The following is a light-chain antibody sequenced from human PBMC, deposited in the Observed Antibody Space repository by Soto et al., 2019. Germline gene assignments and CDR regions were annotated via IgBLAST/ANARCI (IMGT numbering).Light chain of an antibody. CDR3: QQSYSISWT. CDR2: VAS. CDR1: QSISNY. V-gene: IGKV1-39*01. J-gene: IGKJ1*01. Sequence: DIQMTQSPSSLSASVGDRVTITCRASQSISNYLNWYQQKPGKPPKLLLYVASSLQSGVPSRFSGSGSGRDFTLTISSLQPEDFATFYCQQSYSISWTFGQGTKVEIK.